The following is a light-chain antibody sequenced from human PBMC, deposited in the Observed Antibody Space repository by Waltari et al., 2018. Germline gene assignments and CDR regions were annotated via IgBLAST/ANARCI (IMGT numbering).Light chain of an antibody. CDR1: SADVGGYNL. CDR2: EVN. Sequence: QSALTQPASVSGSPGQSITIPCTGRSADVGGYNLVSWYQHPPGQAPRLLIYEVNERPSGIPPRFSGSKSGNTASLTISGLQIEDEADYYCCSYGGVNTLGVLFGGGSKLTV. CDR3: CSYGGVNTLGVL. J-gene: IGLJ2*01. V-gene: IGLV2-23*02.